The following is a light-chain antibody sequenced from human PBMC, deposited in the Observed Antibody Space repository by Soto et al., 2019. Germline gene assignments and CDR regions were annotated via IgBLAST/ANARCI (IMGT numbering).Light chain of an antibody. V-gene: IGKV3-20*01. CDR2: GAS. Sequence: EIVLTQSPGTLSLSPGERATLSCRASQGISSNNLAWYQQKTGQAPRLLIYGASSRATGIPDRFSGSGSGTDFTLTISRLEPEDSTVYYCQQYGGPPLFGQGTKVEIK. CDR3: QQYGGPPL. J-gene: IGKJ1*01. CDR1: QGISSNN.